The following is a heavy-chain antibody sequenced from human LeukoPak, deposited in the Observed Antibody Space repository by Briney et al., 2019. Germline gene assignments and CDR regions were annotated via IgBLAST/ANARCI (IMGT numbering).Heavy chain of an antibody. V-gene: IGHV4-34*01. D-gene: IGHD4-23*01. CDR2: INHSGST. J-gene: IGHJ4*02. Sequence: SETLSLTCAVYGGSFSGYYWSWIRQPPGKGLEWIGEINHSGSTNYNPSLKSRVTISLDTSKNQFSLKLSSVTAADTAVYYCASRTYGGKGRTDYWGQGTLVTVSS. CDR1: GGSFSGYY. CDR3: ASRTYGGKGRTDY.